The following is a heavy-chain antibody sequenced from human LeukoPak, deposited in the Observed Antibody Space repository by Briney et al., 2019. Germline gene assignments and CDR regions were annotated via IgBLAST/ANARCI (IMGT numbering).Heavy chain of an antibody. V-gene: IGHV3-30*04. CDR3: ARGPFDY. J-gene: IGHJ4*02. CDR2: ISYDGGNK. CDR1: GFTFSSYA. Sequence: GRSLRLSCAASGFTFSSYAMHWVRQAPGKGLEWVAVISYDGGNKYYADSVKGRFTISRDNSKNTLYLQMNSLRAEDTAVYYCARGPFDYWGQGTLVTVSS.